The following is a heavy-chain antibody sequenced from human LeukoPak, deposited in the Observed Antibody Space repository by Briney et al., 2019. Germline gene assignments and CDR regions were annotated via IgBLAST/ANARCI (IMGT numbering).Heavy chain of an antibody. J-gene: IGHJ4*02. CDR1: GFTFSSYA. CDR3: AKDWGVAVAGPDY. D-gene: IGHD6-19*01. V-gene: IGHV3-23*01. Sequence: GGSLRLSCAASGFTFSSYAMSWVRQAPGKGLEWVSAISGSGGSTYYADSVKGRFTISRDNSKNTLYLQVNSLRAEGTAVYYCAKDWGVAVAGPDYWGQGTLVTVSS. CDR2: ISGSGGST.